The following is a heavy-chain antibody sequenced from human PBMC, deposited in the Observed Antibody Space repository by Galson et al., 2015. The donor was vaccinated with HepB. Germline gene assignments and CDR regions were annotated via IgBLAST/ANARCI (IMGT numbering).Heavy chain of an antibody. CDR3: ARATLGWIDP. Sequence: SLRLSCAASGFTFSDYSMTWIRQAPGKGLEWVSYISLSNIIYYADSVKGRFTTSRDNAKNSLYLQMNGLRVEDTAVYYCARATLGWIDPWGQGTLVTVSS. V-gene: IGHV3-11*01. CDR1: GFTFSDYS. J-gene: IGHJ5*02. CDR2: ISLSNII. D-gene: IGHD2/OR15-2a*01.